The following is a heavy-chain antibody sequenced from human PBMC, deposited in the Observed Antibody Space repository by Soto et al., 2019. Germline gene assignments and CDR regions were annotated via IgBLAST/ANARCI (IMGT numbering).Heavy chain of an antibody. CDR3: ARGRYGDY. J-gene: IGHJ4*02. CDR2: ISAHNGNT. CDR1: GYAFTTYG. Sequence: QVNLVQSGAEVKKPGASVKVSCQASGYAFTTYGITWVRQAPGQGLEWMGWISAHNGNTNYAQKLQGRVTVTRDTSTSTAYMELRRLRSDDTAVYYCARGRYGDYWGQGALVTVSS. D-gene: IGHD1-1*01. V-gene: IGHV1-18*01.